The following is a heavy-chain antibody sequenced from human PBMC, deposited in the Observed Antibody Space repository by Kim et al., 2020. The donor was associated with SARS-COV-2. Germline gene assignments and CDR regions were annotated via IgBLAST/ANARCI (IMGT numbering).Heavy chain of an antibody. V-gene: IGHV3-33*05. D-gene: IGHD5-18*01. CDR2: IPYDGINK. Sequence: GGSLRLSCAASGFTLSTYGIHWVRQAPGKGLEWVAFIPYDGINKYYADSVKGRFTISRDNSKNTLYLQMNSLRAEDTAVYYCARDLHTYGYQTLTVYWGQGTLVTGAS. CDR1: GFTLSTYG. CDR3: ARDLHTYGYQTLTVY. J-gene: IGHJ4*02.